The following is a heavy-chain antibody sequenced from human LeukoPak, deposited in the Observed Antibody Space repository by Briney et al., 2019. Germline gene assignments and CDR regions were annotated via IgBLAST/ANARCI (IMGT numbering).Heavy chain of an antibody. D-gene: IGHD3-22*01. CDR3: AKQYYYDSGPADYYYYYGMDV. CDR2: ISWNSGSI. V-gene: IGHV3-9*01. CDR1: GFTFDDYA. Sequence: GRSLRLSCAASGFTFDDYAMHWVRQAPGKGLEWVSGISWNSGSIGYADSVKGRFTISRDNAKNSLYLQMNSLRAEDTAVYYCAKQYYYDSGPADYYYYYGMDVWGQGTTVTVSS. J-gene: IGHJ6*02.